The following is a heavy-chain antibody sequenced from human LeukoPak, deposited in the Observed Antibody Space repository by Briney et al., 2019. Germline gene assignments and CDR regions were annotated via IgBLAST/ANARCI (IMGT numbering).Heavy chain of an antibody. CDR3: ALVVPAAGNWFDP. D-gene: IGHD2-2*01. CDR2: INPSGGST. Sequence: ASVKVSCKASGYTFTSYYMHWVRQAPGQGLEWMGIINPSGGSTSYAQKFQGRVTMTRDTSTSTVYMELSSLRSEDTAVYYCALVVPAAGNWFDPWGQGTLVTVSP. V-gene: IGHV1-46*01. CDR1: GYTFTSYY. J-gene: IGHJ5*02.